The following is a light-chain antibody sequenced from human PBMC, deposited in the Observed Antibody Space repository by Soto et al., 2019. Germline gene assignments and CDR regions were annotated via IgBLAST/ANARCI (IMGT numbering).Light chain of an antibody. CDR2: AAS. Sequence: DIQLTQSPSFLSASIGDRVTFTCRASQGISSFLAWYQHTPGKAPKLLIYAASTLQSGVPSRFSGSGSGREFTLTINSLQPEDFASYYCQQLSGYPWTFGQGTKVEIK. J-gene: IGKJ1*01. CDR3: QQLSGYPWT. CDR1: QGISSF. V-gene: IGKV1-9*01.